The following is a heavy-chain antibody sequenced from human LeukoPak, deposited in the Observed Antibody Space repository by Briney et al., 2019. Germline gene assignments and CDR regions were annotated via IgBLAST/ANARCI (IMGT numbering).Heavy chain of an antibody. J-gene: IGHJ6*02. V-gene: IGHV3-21*01. CDR3: AKEEEDIVVVPATMRPYYYYGMDV. CDR2: ISSSSSYI. Sequence: GGSLRLSCAASGFTFSSYSMNWVRQAPGKGLEWVSSISSSSSYIYYADSVKGRFTISRDNAKNSLYLQMNSLRAEDTAVYYCAKEEEDIVVVPATMRPYYYYGMDVWGQGTTVTVSS. D-gene: IGHD2-2*01. CDR1: GFTFSSYS.